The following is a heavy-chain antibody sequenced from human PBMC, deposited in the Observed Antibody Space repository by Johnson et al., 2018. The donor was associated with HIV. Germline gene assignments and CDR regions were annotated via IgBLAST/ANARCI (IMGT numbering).Heavy chain of an antibody. CDR1: GFNFSNYG. CDR3: ARETIYSSFPGAFDF. CDR2: IWYDGSNK. D-gene: IGHD6-6*01. V-gene: IGHV3-33*01. J-gene: IGHJ3*01. Sequence: QVQLVESGGGVVQPGRSLRLSCAASGFNFSNYGMYWVRQAPGKGLEWVAVIWYDGSNKYYADSVKGRFTISRDNSKNTLYLQMNSLRAEDTAVYYCARETIYSSFPGAFDFRGQGTMVTVSS.